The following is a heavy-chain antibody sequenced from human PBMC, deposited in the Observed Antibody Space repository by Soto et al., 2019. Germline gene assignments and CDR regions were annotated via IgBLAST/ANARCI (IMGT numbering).Heavy chain of an antibody. V-gene: IGHV3-48*02. D-gene: IGHD1-26*01. J-gene: IGHJ4*02. CDR3: AREDILGTRSFDY. Sequence: GGSLRLSCGASGFIFSKYSMNWVRQAPGKGLEWLSYISSNSVTIYYADSVRGRFTIFRDNAKNSLYLQMNSLRDEDTALYYCAREDILGTRSFDYWGQGALVTVSS. CDR1: GFIFSKYS. CDR2: ISSNSVTI.